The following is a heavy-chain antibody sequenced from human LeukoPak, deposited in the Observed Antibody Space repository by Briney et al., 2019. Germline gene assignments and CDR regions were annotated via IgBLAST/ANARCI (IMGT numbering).Heavy chain of an antibody. CDR1: GFTFSSYA. CDR3: AKDLGQPFDY. Sequence: GGSLRLSCAASGFTFSSYAMSWVRQAPGKGREWVSAISDSGGSTYYADSVKGRFTISRDNSKNTLYLQMNSLRAEDTAVYYCAKDLGQPFDYWGQGTLVTVSS. CDR2: ISDSGGST. J-gene: IGHJ4*02. D-gene: IGHD3-10*01. V-gene: IGHV3-23*01.